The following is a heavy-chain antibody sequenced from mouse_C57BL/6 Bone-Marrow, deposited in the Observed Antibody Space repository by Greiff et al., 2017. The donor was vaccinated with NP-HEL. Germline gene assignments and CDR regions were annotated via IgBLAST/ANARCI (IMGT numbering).Heavy chain of an antibody. CDR3: TRGRGYAMDY. Sequence: EVKLVESGEGLVKPGGSLKLSCAASGFTFSSYAMSWVRQTPEKRLEWVAYISSGGAYIYYADTVKGQFTISRDNARNTLYLQMSSLKSEDTAMYYCTRGRGYAMDYWGQGTSVTVSS. V-gene: IGHV5-9-1*02. CDR2: ISSGGAYI. J-gene: IGHJ4*01. CDR1: GFTFSSYA.